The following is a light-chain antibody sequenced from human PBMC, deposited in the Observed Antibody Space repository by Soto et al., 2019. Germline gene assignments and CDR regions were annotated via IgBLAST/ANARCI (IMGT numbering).Light chain of an antibody. CDR3: QQYYSWPLT. CDR1: QSLTSY. Sequence: EIVMTQSPATLSVSPGERATLSCRASQSLTSYLAWYQQKPGQAPRLLIYGASTRATGFPARFSGSGSETEFTLTISSLQSEDFAIYYCQQYYSWPLTFGGGTKVDIK. V-gene: IGKV3-15*01. J-gene: IGKJ4*01. CDR2: GAS.